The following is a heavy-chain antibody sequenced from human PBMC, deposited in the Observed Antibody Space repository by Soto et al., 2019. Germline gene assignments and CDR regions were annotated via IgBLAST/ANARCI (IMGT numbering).Heavy chain of an antibody. J-gene: IGHJ5*02. V-gene: IGHV1-18*01. CDR1: GYTFTSYG. CDR2: ISAYNGNT. D-gene: IGHD3-3*01. Sequence: ASVKVSCKASGYTFTSYGISWGRQAPGQGLEWMGWISAYNGNTNYAQKLQGRVTMTTDTSTSTAYMELRSLRSDDTAVYYCARASISFYDLRPNWFDPWGQGTLVTVSS. CDR3: ARASISFYDLRPNWFDP.